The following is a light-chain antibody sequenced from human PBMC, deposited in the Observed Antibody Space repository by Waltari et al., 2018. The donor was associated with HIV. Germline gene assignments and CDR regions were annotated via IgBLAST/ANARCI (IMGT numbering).Light chain of an antibody. CDR1: DIDIGNYNL. J-gene: IGLJ3*02. V-gene: IGLV2-23*02. Sequence: QSALTQPASLAGNPGQSVTITCTGTDIDIGNYNLVPLFQQHPGQAPKLLIFDVSKRPSGVSSRFSGSKSGYFASLTISGLLTEDESSYYCLTYVSKTSTWQFGGGTYLTV. CDR3: LTYVSKTSTWQ. CDR2: DVS.